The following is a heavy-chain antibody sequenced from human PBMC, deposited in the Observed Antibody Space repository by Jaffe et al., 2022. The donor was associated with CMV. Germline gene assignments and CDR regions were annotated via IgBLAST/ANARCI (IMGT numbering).Heavy chain of an antibody. CDR1: GFTFSSYA. D-gene: IGHD3-16*02. V-gene: IGHV3-23*01. CDR3: AKVWGSYRYIAGFLDY. CDR2: ISGSGGST. Sequence: EVQLLESGGGLVQPGGSLRLSCAASGFTFSSYAMSWVRQAPGKGLEWVSAISGSGGSTYYADSVKGRFTISRDNSKNTLYLQMNSLRAEDTAVYYCAKVWGSYRYIAGFLDYWGQGTLVTVSS. J-gene: IGHJ4*02.